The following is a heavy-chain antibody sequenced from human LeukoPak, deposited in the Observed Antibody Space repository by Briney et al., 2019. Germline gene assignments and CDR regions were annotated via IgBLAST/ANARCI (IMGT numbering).Heavy chain of an antibody. D-gene: IGHD3-3*01. V-gene: IGHV3-74*01. CDR3: VRDSVEWYIFDY. J-gene: IGHJ4*02. CDR1: GFTFSSYW. Sequence: GGSLRLSCAASGFTFSSYWTHWVRQAPGKGPVWVARTNRDGSSTAYADSVKGRFTISKDNAKNTLYLLMNSLRAEDTAVYYCVRDSVEWYIFDYWGQGTLVTVSS. CDR2: TNRDGSST.